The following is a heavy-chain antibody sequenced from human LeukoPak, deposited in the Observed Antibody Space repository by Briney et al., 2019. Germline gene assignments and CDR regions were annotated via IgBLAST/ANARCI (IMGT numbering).Heavy chain of an antibody. CDR1: GFTFSSYA. J-gene: IGHJ4*02. V-gene: IGHV3-23*01. D-gene: IGHD5-12*01. Sequence: PGGSLRLSCAASGFTFSSYAMSWVRQAPGKGLEWVSAISGSGDTTYYTASVKGRFSISRDNSKNTLYLQMNSLRAEDTAVYYCAKDRESRYGAYDLGDNWGQGTLVTVSS. CDR2: ISGSGDTT. CDR3: AKDRESRYGAYDLGDN.